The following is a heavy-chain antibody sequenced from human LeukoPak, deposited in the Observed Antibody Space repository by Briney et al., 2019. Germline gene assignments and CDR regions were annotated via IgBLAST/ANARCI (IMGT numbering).Heavy chain of an antibody. D-gene: IGHD6-19*01. CDR2: ISSTSSYI. J-gene: IGHJ4*02. CDR1: GFTFSSYA. Sequence: PGGSLRLSCAASGFTFSSYAMSWVRQAPGKGLEWVSSISSTSSYIYYADSVKGRFTISRDNTKNSLYLQVNSLRAEDTALYYCARAGAVAGPPDYWGQGTLVTVSS. V-gene: IGHV3-21*01. CDR3: ARAGAVAGPPDY.